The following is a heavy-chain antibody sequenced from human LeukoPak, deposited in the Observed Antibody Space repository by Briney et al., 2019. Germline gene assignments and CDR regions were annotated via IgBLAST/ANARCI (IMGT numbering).Heavy chain of an antibody. CDR2: ISAYNGNT. CDR1: GYTFTSYD. V-gene: IGHV1-18*01. D-gene: IGHD4-17*01. Sequence: ASVKVSCTASGYTFTSYDINWVRPAPGQGLEWMGWISAYNGNTNYAQKLQGRVTMTTDTSTSTAYMELRSLRSDDTAVYYCARAEDYGDYLDYWGQGTLVTVSS. J-gene: IGHJ4*02. CDR3: ARAEDYGDYLDY.